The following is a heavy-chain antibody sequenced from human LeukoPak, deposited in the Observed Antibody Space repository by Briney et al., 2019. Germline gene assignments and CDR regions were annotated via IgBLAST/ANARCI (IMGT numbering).Heavy chain of an antibody. D-gene: IGHD3-22*01. J-gene: IGHJ4*02. CDR3: ARDWGAYYHFFDY. CDR1: GFSMSVYW. Sequence: GGSLRLSCEASGFSMSVYWMSWVRQAPGKGLEGVGNIKQDGSERNYVDSVKGRLTISRDNAKKSLYLQMDSLRAEDAAVYYCARDWGAYYHFFDYWGQGTLVTVSS. V-gene: IGHV3-7*01. CDR2: IKQDGSER.